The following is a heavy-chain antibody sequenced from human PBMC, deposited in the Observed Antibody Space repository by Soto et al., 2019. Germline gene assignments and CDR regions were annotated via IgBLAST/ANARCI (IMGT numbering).Heavy chain of an antibody. Sequence: SETLSLTCTVSGGSISTYYWSWFRQSPGKGLEWIGYIYSSGTTNYNPSLKSRVTMSVDTSKNQFSLNLSSVTAADTAIYYCASHCYNGTWYGSCYYWGQGTPVTVSA. CDR1: GGSISTYY. V-gene: IGHV4-59*08. J-gene: IGHJ4*02. D-gene: IGHD3-10*01. CDR3: ASHCYNGTWYGSCYY. CDR2: IYSSGTT.